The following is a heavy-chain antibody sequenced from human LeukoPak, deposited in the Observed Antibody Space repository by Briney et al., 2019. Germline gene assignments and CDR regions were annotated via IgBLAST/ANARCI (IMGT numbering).Heavy chain of an antibody. Sequence: GGSLRLSCAASGFTFSSYWMHWVRQAPGKGLVWVSRINSDGSSTSYADSVKGRFTISRDNAKSTLYLQMNSLRAEDTAVYYCARDKQGYCSSTSCHTLDYWGQGTLVTVSS. V-gene: IGHV3-74*01. J-gene: IGHJ4*02. CDR1: GFTFSSYW. CDR3: ARDKQGYCSSTSCHTLDY. D-gene: IGHD2-2*02. CDR2: INSDGSST.